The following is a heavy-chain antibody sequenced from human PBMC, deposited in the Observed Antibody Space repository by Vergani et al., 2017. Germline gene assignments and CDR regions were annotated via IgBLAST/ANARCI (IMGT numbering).Heavy chain of an antibody. CDR3: AKDSSYYGSGSYPYYYYYGMDV. D-gene: IGHD3-10*01. J-gene: IGHJ6*04. V-gene: IGHV3-21*01. CDR2: ISSSSSYI. CDR1: GFPFSSYS. Sequence: EVQLVESGGGLVKPGGSLRLSCAASGFPFSSYSMNWVRQAPGKGLDWVSSISSSSSYIYYADSVKGRFTISRDNAKNSLYLQMNSLRAEDTAVYYCAKDSSYYGSGSYPYYYYYGMDVWGKGTTVTVSS.